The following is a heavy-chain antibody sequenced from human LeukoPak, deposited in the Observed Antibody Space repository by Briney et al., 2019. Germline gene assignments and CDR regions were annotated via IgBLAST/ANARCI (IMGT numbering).Heavy chain of an antibody. J-gene: IGHJ4*02. CDR1: GYSISSGYY. CDR2: IYHGGST. V-gene: IGHV4-38-2*02. Sequence: SETLSLTCTVSGYSISSGYYWGWIRQSPGKGLDWIGSIYHGGSTYYNPSLRSRVIVSVDTSKNHFSLKMSSVTAADTAVYYCARDLASCAGDCYSDGFDYWGQGALVTVSS. D-gene: IGHD2-21*02. CDR3: ARDLASCAGDCYSDGFDY.